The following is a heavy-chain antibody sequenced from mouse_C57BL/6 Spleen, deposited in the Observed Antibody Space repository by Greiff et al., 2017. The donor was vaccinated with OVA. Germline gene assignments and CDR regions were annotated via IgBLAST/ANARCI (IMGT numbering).Heavy chain of an antibody. V-gene: IGHV1-52*01. CDR1: GYTFTSYW. J-gene: IGHJ4*01. CDR2: IDPSDSET. D-gene: IGHD1-1*01. CDR3: AREGTTVVGAMDY. Sequence: VKLQQPGAELVRPGSSVKLSCKASGYTFTSYWMPWVKQRPIQGLEWIGNIDPSDSETHYNQKFKDKATLTVDKSSSTAYMQLSSLTSEDSAVYYCAREGTTVVGAMDYWGQGTSVTVSS.